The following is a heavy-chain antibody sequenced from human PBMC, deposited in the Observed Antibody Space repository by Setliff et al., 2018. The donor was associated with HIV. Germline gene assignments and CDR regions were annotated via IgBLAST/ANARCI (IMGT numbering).Heavy chain of an antibody. CDR3: ARDRSDYNLPGYFDH. Sequence: KPSETLSLTCTVTGGSISSGGFYWTWIRQRPGKGLEWIGYIYNTGSTYHSPSLESRVTISIDTSKNQFSLKLSSVTAADTAVYFCARDRSDYNLPGYFDHWGQGTPVTVSS. J-gene: IGHJ4*02. D-gene: IGHD3-10*01. CDR1: GGSISSGGFY. V-gene: IGHV4-31*02. CDR2: IYNTGST.